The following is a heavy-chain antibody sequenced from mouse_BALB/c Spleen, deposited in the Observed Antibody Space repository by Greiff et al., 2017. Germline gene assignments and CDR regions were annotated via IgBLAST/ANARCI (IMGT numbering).Heavy chain of an antibody. V-gene: IGHV5-6-4*01. D-gene: IGHD2-10*02. Sequence: EVKLVESGGGLVKPGGSLKLSCAASGFTFSSYTMSWVRQTPEKRLEWVATISSGGSYTYYPDSVKGRFTISRDNAKNTLYLQMSSLKSEDTAMYYCTRQYGNYEGEFAYWGQGTLVTVSA. CDR1: GFTFSSYT. CDR3: TRQYGNYEGEFAY. CDR2: ISSGGSYT. J-gene: IGHJ3*01.